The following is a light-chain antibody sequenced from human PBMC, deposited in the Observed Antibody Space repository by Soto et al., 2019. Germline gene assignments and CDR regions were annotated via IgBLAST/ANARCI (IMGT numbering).Light chain of an antibody. J-gene: IGLJ2*01. CDR2: TNN. CDR1: SSNIGINT. V-gene: IGLV1-44*01. CDR3: AAWDDSLNGYVV. Sequence: QPVLTQPPSASGTPGRRVTISCSGSSSNIGINTVNWYQQLPGTAPKLLIFTNNRRPSGVPDRFSGSKSGTSASLAISGLQSEDEADYYCAAWDDSLNGYVVFGGGTKLTVL.